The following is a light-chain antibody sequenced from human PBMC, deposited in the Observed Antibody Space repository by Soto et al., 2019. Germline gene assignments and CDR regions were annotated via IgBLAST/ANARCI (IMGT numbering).Light chain of an antibody. V-gene: IGKV1-5*01. J-gene: IGKJ1*01. CDR3: QQYNSYDMCS. CDR1: QSISRW. CDR2: GAT. Sequence: DIQMTQSPSTLSASVGDRVTITCRASQSISRWLAWYLQKRGKAPNLLIYGATTLEKGVPSRFSGSGSGTESTLTITSLQPDDFATYYYQQYNSYDMCSLGQGTKVDI.